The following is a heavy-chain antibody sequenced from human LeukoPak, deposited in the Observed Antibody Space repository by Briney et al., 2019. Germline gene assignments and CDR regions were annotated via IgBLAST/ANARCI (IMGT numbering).Heavy chain of an antibody. J-gene: IGHJ3*02. CDR1: GGSVSRGTYY. CDR2: IFPGGNT. CDR3: AGNRDAYFLNAFDI. D-gene: IGHD5-24*01. V-gene: IGHV4-61*02. Sequence: PSETPSPTRTVPGGSVSRGTYYWNWMRQPPRKGPEWIGRIFPGGNTYFNPSLKSRVAISVDSSKNQFSLTLSSVTAADTAVYYCAGNRDAYFLNAFDIWGQGTMVTVSS.